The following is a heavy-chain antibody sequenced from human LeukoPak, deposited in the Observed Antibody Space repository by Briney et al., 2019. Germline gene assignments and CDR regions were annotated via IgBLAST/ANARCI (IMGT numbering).Heavy chain of an antibody. CDR3: ARLPSPGIAVYYFDY. D-gene: IGHD6-19*01. J-gene: IGHJ4*02. CDR1: GGSFSGYY. CDR2: INHSGST. V-gene: IGHV4-34*01. Sequence: SETLSLTCAVYGGSFSGYYWSWIRQPPGKGLEWIGEINHSGSTNYNPSLKSRVTISVDTSKNQFSLKLSSVTAADTAVYYCARLPSPGIAVYYFDYWGQGTLVTVSS.